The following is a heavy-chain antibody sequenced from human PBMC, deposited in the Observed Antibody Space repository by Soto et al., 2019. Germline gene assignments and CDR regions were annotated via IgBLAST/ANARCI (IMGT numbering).Heavy chain of an antibody. CDR1: GFTFSSYA. CDR2: ISYDGSNK. CDR3: ARDQKWLGPFDY. V-gene: IGHV3-30-3*01. Sequence: QVQLVESGGGVVQPGRSLRLSCAASGFTFSSYAMHWVRQAPGKGLEWVAVISYDGSNKYYADSVKGRLTISRDNSKNTLYLQMNGLRAEDKAVYYCARDQKWLGPFDYWGQRPLVNVSS. J-gene: IGHJ4*02. D-gene: IGHD6-19*01.